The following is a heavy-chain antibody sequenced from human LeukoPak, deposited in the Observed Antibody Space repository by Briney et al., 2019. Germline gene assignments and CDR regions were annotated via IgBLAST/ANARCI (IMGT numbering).Heavy chain of an antibody. Sequence: PSETLSLTCAVYGVSFSGYYWSWIRQPPGKGLKWIGEINHSGSTNYNPSLKSRVTISVDKSKNQFSLKLSSVTAADTAVYYCASFLRARYSYGPDYWGQGTLVTVSS. D-gene: IGHD5-18*01. CDR2: INHSGST. CDR1: GVSFSGYY. CDR3: ASFLRARYSYGPDY. J-gene: IGHJ4*02. V-gene: IGHV4-34*01.